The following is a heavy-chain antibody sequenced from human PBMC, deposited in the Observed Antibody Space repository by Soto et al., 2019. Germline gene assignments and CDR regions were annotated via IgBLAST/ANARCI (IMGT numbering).Heavy chain of an antibody. CDR3: ARVSGTPYFQQ. V-gene: IGHV2-5*01. Sequence: QITLKESGPTLVKPTQPLTLTCTFSGFSLSTGGVGVGWIRQPPGKALEWLALIYWNDDKRYSPSLKSRLTITKDTSKSQAVLTMTNMDPVDTATYYCARVSGTPYFQQWGQGTLVTVSS. CDR1: GFSLSTGGVG. CDR2: IYWNDDK. J-gene: IGHJ1*01. D-gene: IGHD6-19*01.